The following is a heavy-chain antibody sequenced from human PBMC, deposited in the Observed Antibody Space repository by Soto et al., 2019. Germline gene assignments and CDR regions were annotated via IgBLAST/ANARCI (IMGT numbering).Heavy chain of an antibody. CDR3: ARDRTELLWFGELLDYGMDV. Sequence: SETLSLTCTVSGGSISRYYWSWIRQPPGKGLEWIGYIYYSGSTNYNPSLKSRVTISVDTSKNQFSLKLSSATAADTAVYYCARDRTELLWFGELLDYGMDVWGQGTTVTVSS. D-gene: IGHD3-10*01. J-gene: IGHJ6*02. CDR2: IYYSGST. CDR1: GGSISRYY. V-gene: IGHV4-59*01.